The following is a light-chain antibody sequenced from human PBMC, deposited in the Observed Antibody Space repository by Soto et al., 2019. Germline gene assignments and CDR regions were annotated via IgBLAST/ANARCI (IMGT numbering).Light chain of an antibody. CDR1: QSVGSN. J-gene: IGKJ1*01. V-gene: IGKV3-15*01. CDR3: QQHNNWPPWT. CDR2: GAS. Sequence: EIVKTPSPSTLSVSPGGRATLSCRASQSVGSNVAWYQQKPGQPPRLLIYGASTRAAGVPARFSGSGYGRQFSLTISSLQSEDFAIYHCQQHNNWPPWTFGQGSKVDIK.